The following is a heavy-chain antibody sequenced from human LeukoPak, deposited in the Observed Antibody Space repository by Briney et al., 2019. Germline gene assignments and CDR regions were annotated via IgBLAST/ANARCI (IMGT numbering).Heavy chain of an antibody. CDR2: ISSSSSYI. D-gene: IGHD6-25*01. CDR1: GFTFSSYS. J-gene: IGHJ4*02. V-gene: IGHV3-21*01. CDR3: ARDVTRSSGGY. Sequence: GGSLRLSCAASGFTFSSYSMNWVRQAPGKGLEWVSSISSSSSYIYYAGSVKGRFTISRDNAKNSLYLQMNSLRAEGTAVYYCARDVTRSSGGYWGQGTLVTVSS.